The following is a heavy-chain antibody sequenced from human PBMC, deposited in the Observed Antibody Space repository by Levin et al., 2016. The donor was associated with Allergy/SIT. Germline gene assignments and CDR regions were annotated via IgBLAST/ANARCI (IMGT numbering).Heavy chain of an antibody. J-gene: IGHJ4*02. CDR1: GFTFSSYG. Sequence: GESLKISCAASGFTFSSYGMHWVRQAPGKGLEWVAVISYDGSNKYYADSVKGRFTISRDNSKNTLYLQMNSLRAEDTAVYYCAKLPNFGVVIGHHDYWGQGTLVTVSS. CDR3: AKLPNFGVVIGHHDY. D-gene: IGHD3-3*01. CDR2: ISYDGSNK. V-gene: IGHV3-30*18.